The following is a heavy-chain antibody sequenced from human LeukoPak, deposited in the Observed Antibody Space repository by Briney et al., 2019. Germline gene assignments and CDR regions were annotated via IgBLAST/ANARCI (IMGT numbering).Heavy chain of an antibody. D-gene: IGHD6-13*01. V-gene: IGHV1-8*01. CDR3: ARALGGQQLPYWYFDL. CDR1: GYTFTSYD. Sequence: ASVKVSCKASGYTFTSYDINWVRQATGQGLEWMGWMNPNSGNTGFAQKFQGRVTMTRNTSISTAYMELSSLRSEDTAVYYCARALGGQQLPYWYFDLWGRGTLVTVSS. J-gene: IGHJ2*01. CDR2: MNPNSGNT.